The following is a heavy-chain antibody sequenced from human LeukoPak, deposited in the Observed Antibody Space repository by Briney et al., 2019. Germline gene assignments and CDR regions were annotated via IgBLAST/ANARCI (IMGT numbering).Heavy chain of an antibody. CDR3: ARGKSTGGWYGKYFDY. Sequence: ASVKVSCKASGYTFTGYYMHWVRQAPGQGLEWMGWINPNSGGTNYAQKFQGRVTMTRDTSINTAYMELSRLRSDDTAVYYCARGKSTGGWYGKYFDYWGQGTLVTVSS. CDR2: INPNSGGT. D-gene: IGHD6-19*01. V-gene: IGHV1-2*02. CDR1: GYTFTGYY. J-gene: IGHJ4*02.